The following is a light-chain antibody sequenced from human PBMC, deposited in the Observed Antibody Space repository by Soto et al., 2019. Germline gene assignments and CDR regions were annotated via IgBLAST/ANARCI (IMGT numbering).Light chain of an antibody. V-gene: IGLV2-14*01. CDR3: CSSAPSRTVV. CDR1: ANDY. J-gene: IGLJ1*01. CDR2: EVT. Sequence: QSALAQPASVSGSPGQSITISCSGSANDYVSWYQHHPGKAPRLLLYEVTHRPSGVSHRFSGSKSGNTASLTISGLQPEDEAHYYCCSSAPSRTVVFGTGTKVTVL.